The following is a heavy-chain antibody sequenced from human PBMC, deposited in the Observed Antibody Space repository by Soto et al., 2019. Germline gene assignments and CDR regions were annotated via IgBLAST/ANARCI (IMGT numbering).Heavy chain of an antibody. D-gene: IGHD3-3*01. Sequence: QVQLQESGPGLVKPSGTLSLTCAVSGGSISSSNWWSWVRQPPGKGLEWIGEIYHSGSTNYNPSLKSRVTRSGDKSKNQFSLKLSSVTAADTAVYYCARTEDSDFWSGYYTGRSGMDVWGQGTTVTVSS. CDR3: ARTEDSDFWSGYYTGRSGMDV. V-gene: IGHV4-4*02. CDR1: GGSISSSNW. J-gene: IGHJ6*02. CDR2: IYHSGST.